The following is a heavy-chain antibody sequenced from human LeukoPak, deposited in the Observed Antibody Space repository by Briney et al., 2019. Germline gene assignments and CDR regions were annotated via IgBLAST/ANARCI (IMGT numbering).Heavy chain of an antibody. CDR2: IYHSGST. D-gene: IGHD3-10*01. V-gene: IGHV4-39*07. J-gene: IGHJ4*02. CDR1: GGSIISSSYY. CDR3: ARTLGDYGSGSYYY. Sequence: SETLSLTCTVSGGSIISSSYYWGWIRQPPGKGLEWIGSIYHSGSTYYNPSLKSRVTISVDTSKNQFSLKLSSVTAADTAVYYCARTLGDYGSGSYYYWGQGTLVTVSS.